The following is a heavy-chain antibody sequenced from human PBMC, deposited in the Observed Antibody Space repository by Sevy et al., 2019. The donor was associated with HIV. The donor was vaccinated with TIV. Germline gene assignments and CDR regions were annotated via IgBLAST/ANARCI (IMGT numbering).Heavy chain of an antibody. CDR2: ISHDGDNK. J-gene: IGHJ3*02. CDR1: GFKFNGHG. V-gene: IGHV3-30*14. CDR3: ARDFEVNNWRVVGAFDM. Sequence: GGSLRLSCVAPGFKFNGHGIHWVRQAPGKGLQWVAGISHDGDNKIYGDSVKGRFSISGDQSKNTVYLQMGTLTPEDMAIYYCARDFEVNNWRVVGAFDMWGLGTLVTVSS. D-gene: IGHD3-3*01.